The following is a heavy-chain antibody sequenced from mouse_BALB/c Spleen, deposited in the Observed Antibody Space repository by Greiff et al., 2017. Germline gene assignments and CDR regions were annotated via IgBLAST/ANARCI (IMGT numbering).Heavy chain of an antibody. CDR1: GFSLTSYG. J-gene: IGHJ4*01. V-gene: IGHV2-9*02. Sequence: QVQLKESGPGLVAPSQSLSITCTVSGFSLTSYGVHWVRQPPGKGLEWLGVIWAGGSTNYNSALMSRLSISKDNSKSQVFLKMNSLQTDDTAMYYCARVRGLRDYYAMDYWGQGTSVTVSS. CDR3: ARVRGLRDYYAMDY. D-gene: IGHD2-2*01. CDR2: IWAGGST.